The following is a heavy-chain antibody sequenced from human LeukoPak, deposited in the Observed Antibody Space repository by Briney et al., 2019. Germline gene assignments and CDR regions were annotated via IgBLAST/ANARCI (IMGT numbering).Heavy chain of an antibody. CDR2: ISSSSSTI. D-gene: IGHD3-22*01. CDR1: GFTFSSYS. J-gene: IGHJ4*02. CDR3: ARDPDYYDSSGYYYQAY. Sequence: GGSLTLSCAACGFTFSSYSMNLVRQVPGKGLEWVSYISSSSSTIYYADSVKGRFTISRDNAKNSLYLQMNSLRDEDTAVYYCARDPDYYDSSGYYYQAYWGQGTLVTVSS. V-gene: IGHV3-48*02.